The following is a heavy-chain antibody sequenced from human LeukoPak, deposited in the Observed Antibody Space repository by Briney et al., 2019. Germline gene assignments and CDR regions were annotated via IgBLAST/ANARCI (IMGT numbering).Heavy chain of an antibody. V-gene: IGHV3-21*01. CDR3: ARDVRQRGFDY. CDR2: ISSSSSYI. CDR1: GFTFSSYS. Sequence: GGSLRLSCAASGFTFSSYSMNWVRQAPGKGLEWVSSISSSSSYIYYADSVKGRFTISTDNAKNSLYLQMNSLRAEDTAVYYCARDVRQRGFDYWGQGTLVTVSS. J-gene: IGHJ4*02. D-gene: IGHD6-25*01.